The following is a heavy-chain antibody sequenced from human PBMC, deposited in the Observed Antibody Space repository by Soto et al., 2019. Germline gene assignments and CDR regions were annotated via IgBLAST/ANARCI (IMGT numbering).Heavy chain of an antibody. CDR2: ISGSGGST. CDR3: AKGLVATTYYCYYYGMDV. J-gene: IGHJ6*02. CDR1: GFTFSSYA. D-gene: IGHD5-12*01. V-gene: IGHV3-23*01. Sequence: PGGSLRLSCAASGFTFSSYAMSWVRQAPGKGLEWVSAISGSGGSTYYADSAKGRFTISRDNSKNTLYLQMNSLRAEDTAVYYCAKGLVATTYYCYYYGMDVWGQGTTVTVSS.